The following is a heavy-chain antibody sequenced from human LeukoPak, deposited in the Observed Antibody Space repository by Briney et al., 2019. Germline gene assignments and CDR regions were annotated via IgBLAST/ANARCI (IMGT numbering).Heavy chain of an antibody. Sequence: ASVRVSCKASGYTFTGYYMHWVRQFPGQGLEWMGWINPNSGGTNYAQKFQGRVTMTRDTSISTAYMELSRLRSDDTAVYYCARDHWATYYYDSSGYGHKDYWGQGTLVTVSS. D-gene: IGHD3-22*01. CDR1: GYTFTGYY. V-gene: IGHV1-2*02. CDR3: ARDHWATYYYDSSGYGHKDY. J-gene: IGHJ4*02. CDR2: INPNSGGT.